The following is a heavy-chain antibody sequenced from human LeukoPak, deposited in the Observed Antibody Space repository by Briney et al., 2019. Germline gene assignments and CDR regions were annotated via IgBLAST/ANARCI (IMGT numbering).Heavy chain of an antibody. J-gene: IGHJ4*02. CDR2: ISWDGGST. D-gene: IGHD3-22*01. CDR3: AKDSSGYYWDY. CDR1: GFTFDDYA. Sequence: GGSLRLSCAASGFTFDDYAMHWVRQAPGKGLEWVSLISWDGGSTYYADSVKGRFTISRDNSKNSLYLQMNSLKAEDTALYYCAKDSSGYYWDYWGQGTLVTVSS. V-gene: IGHV3-43D*03.